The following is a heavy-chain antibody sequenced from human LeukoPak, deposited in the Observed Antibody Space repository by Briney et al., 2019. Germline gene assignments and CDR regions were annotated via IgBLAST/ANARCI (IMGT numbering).Heavy chain of an antibody. D-gene: IGHD3-22*01. Sequence: SGTLSLTCVVSGGSISSYNWWSWVRQPPGKGLEWIGEIYHSGSTNYNPSLKSRVTISLDKSKNQFSLKLSSVTAADTAVYYCARVNWSASYYYDSSGYYYSDYWGQGTLVTVSS. J-gene: IGHJ4*02. CDR3: ARVNWSASYYYDSSGYYYSDY. CDR2: IYHSGST. CDR1: GGSISSYNW. V-gene: IGHV4-4*02.